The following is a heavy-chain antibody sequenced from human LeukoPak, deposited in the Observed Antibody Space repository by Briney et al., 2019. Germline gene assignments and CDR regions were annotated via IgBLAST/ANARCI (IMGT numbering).Heavy chain of an antibody. CDR2: FDPEDGEV. J-gene: IGHJ4*02. Sequence: ASVKVSCKVSGYTLSELSMQWVRQAPGKGLEWMGGFDPEDGEVIYAQKFQGRISMTEDTSTDTAYMELTSLRSEDTAFYYCETPPDASTPPVFGGQGTLVTVPS. D-gene: IGHD2-15*01. V-gene: IGHV1-24*01. CDR1: GYTLSELS. CDR3: ETPPDASTPPVF.